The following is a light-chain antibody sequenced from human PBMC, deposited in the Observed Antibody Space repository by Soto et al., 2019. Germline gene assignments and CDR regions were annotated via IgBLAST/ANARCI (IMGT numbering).Light chain of an antibody. CDR2: YAS. Sequence: DILITQSPSSLSASVGERATLTCRASQSVSSNLAWYQQTPGQSPRLLMYYASTRATGIPARFFGSSACAKVTLTIINRLHPEDLVYYCRLYNNSHPWTFGQGTKVDIK. CDR3: RLYNNSHPWT. J-gene: IGKJ1*01. V-gene: IGKV3-15*01. CDR1: QSVSSN.